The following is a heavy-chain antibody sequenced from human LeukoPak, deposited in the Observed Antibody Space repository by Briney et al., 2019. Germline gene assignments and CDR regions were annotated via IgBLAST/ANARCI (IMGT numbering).Heavy chain of an antibody. CDR2: IRYDGSNK. Sequence: GGSLRLSCAASGFTFSSYGMHWVRQAPGKGLEWVAFIRYDGSNKYYADSVKGRFTISRGNSKNTLYLQMNSLRAEDTAVYYCAKEQWSYSLFDYWGQGTLVTVSS. V-gene: IGHV3-30*02. CDR3: AKEQWSYSLFDY. CDR1: GFTFSSYG. J-gene: IGHJ4*02. D-gene: IGHD1-26*01.